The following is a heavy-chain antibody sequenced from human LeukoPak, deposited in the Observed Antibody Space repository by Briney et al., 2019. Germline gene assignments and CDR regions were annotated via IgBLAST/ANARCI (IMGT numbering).Heavy chain of an antibody. Sequence: TSETLSLTCTVSGGSISSYYWSWIRQPPGRGLEWIGYIYYSGYTNYNPSLKSRVTISVDTSKNQFSLKLSSVTAADTAVYYCARTMEGYCSGGSCYQYSYYMDVWGKGTTVTVSS. J-gene: IGHJ6*03. V-gene: IGHV4-59*01. CDR1: GGSISSYY. CDR2: IYYSGYT. D-gene: IGHD2-15*01. CDR3: ARTMEGYCSGGSCYQYSYYMDV.